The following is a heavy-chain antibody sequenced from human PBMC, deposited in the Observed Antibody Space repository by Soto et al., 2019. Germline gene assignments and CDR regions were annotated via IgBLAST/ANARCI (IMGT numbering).Heavy chain of an antibody. D-gene: IGHD1-26*01. CDR3: ARDSGSYPFDY. Sequence: QVQLQESGPGLVKPSETLFLTCTVSGGSISSYYWSWLRQPPGKGLEWIGYIYYSGSTNYSPALESRVTIAVHTSKTQFSLKLSSVTAADTGVYYCARDSGSYPFDYWGQGTLVTVSS. CDR2: IYYSGST. V-gene: IGHV4-59*01. CDR1: GGSISSYY. J-gene: IGHJ4*02.